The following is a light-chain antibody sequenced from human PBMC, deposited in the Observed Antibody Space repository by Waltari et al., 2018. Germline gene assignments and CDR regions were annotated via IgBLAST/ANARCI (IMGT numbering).Light chain of an antibody. CDR1: SSDVGGYNY. CDR3: SSFTSSSTLRV. J-gene: IGLJ3*02. Sequence: QSALTQPAPVSGSPGQSITISCTGTSSDVGGYNYVPWYQQHPGKAPKLMIYDVTKRPSGVSTRFSGSKSGNTASLPISGLQAEDEADYYCSSFTSSSTLRVFGGGTKLTVL. CDR2: DVT. V-gene: IGLV2-14*01.